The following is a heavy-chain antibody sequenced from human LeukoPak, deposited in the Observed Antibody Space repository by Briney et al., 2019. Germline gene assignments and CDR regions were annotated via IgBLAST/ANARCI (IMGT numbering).Heavy chain of an antibody. CDR3: MAPAA. CDR1: GFTVSSNY. CDR2: ISYDGSNK. D-gene: IGHD5-24*01. V-gene: IGHV3-30*03. J-gene: IGHJ5*02. Sequence: GGSLRLSCAASGFTVSSNYMSWVRQAPGKGLEWVAVISYDGSNKYYADSVKGRFTISRDNSKNTLYLQMNSLRAEDTAVYYCMAPAAWGQGTLVTVSS.